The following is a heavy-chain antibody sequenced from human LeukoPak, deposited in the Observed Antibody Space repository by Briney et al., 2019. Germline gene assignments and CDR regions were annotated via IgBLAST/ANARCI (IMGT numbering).Heavy chain of an antibody. J-gene: IGHJ4*02. V-gene: IGHV4-39*01. CDR2: IYPTGRT. CDR3: ARQPDY. CDR1: GDSITLTSYY. Sequence: TSETLSLTCTVSGDSITLTSYYWGWVRQPPGKGLEWIGCIYPTGRTYYNPSLKSRVTISVDTSSDQFFLNLNSVTAADTAVYYCARQPDYWGQGILVSVSS.